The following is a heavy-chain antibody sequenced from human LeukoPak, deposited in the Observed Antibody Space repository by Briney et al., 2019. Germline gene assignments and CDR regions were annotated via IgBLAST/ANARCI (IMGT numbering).Heavy chain of an antibody. CDR2: ISYDGSNK. CDR3: AREASTGGSAWYGSWFDP. V-gene: IGHV3-30*03. D-gene: IGHD6-19*01. CDR1: GFTFSSYG. J-gene: IGHJ5*02. Sequence: GGSLRLSCAASGFTFSSYGMHWVRQAPGKGLEWVAVISYDGSNKYYADSVKGRFTISRDNSKNTLYLQMNSLRAEDTALYYCAREASTGGSAWYGSWFDPWGQGTLVTVSS.